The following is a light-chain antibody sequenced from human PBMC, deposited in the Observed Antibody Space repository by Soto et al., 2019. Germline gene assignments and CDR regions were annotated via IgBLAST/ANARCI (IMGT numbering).Light chain of an antibody. V-gene: IGKV1-6*01. CDR2: GIS. Sequence: AIPMSQSPSSLSASVGDTVTFTCRASQAIRNDLGWFQQRPGKTPKLLVYGISILQTCVPSGFSGSGSGTDFTLTICRLQREGCATYDCLHDAVLPYSFGGGTRREI. CDR1: QAIRND. CDR3: LHDAVLPYS. J-gene: IGKJ2*03.